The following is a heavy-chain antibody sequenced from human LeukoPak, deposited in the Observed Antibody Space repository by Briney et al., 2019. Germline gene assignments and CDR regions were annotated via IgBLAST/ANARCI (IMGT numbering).Heavy chain of an antibody. D-gene: IGHD1-26*01. CDR2: ITTDGSGT. Sequence: PGGSLRLSCADSGFTFDRYWMHWVRQPPGKGLAWVSHITTDGSGTSYADSVKGRFTISRDNAKNSLYLQMNSLRAEDTAVYYCARGDRIVGATCNYWGQGTLVTVSS. J-gene: IGHJ4*02. CDR3: ARGDRIVGATCNY. CDR1: GFTFDRYW. V-gene: IGHV3-74*01.